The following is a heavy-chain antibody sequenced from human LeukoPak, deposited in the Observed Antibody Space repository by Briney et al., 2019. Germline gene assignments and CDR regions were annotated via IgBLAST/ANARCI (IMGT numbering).Heavy chain of an antibody. J-gene: IGHJ4*02. Sequence: SGTLSLTCAVSGGSISSSNWWSWVRQPPGEGLEWIGEIYHSGSTNYNPSLKSRVTISVDKSKNQFSLKLSSVTAADTAVYYCARGDSSSWYSYLDYWGQGTLVTVSS. CDR1: GGSISSSNW. V-gene: IGHV4-4*02. CDR2: IYHSGST. D-gene: IGHD6-13*01. CDR3: ARGDSSSWYSYLDY.